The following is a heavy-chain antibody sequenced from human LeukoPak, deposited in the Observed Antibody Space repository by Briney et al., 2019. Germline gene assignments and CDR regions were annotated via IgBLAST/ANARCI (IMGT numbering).Heavy chain of an antibody. J-gene: IGHJ5*02. Sequence: GGSLRLSCAASGFTFSSYAMHWVRQAPGRGLECVAVISYDGSNKYYADSVKGRFTISRDNSKNTLYLQMNSLRAEDTAVYYCAKDRRGINYLGWFDPWGQGTLVTVSS. V-gene: IGHV3-30-3*01. CDR3: AKDRRGINYLGWFDP. D-gene: IGHD3-16*01. CDR1: GFTFSSYA. CDR2: ISYDGSNK.